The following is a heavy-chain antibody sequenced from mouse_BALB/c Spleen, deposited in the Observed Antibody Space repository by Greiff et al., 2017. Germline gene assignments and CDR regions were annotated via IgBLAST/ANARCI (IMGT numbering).Heavy chain of an antibody. V-gene: IGHV1-54*01. Sequence: QVQLKESGAELVRPGTSVKVSCKASGYAFTNYLIEWVKQRPGQGLEWIGVINPGSGGTNYNEKFKGKATLTADKSSSTAYMQLSSLTSDDSAVYFCARFGPDYWGQGTTLTVAS. CDR1: GYAFTNYL. CDR2: INPGSGGT. J-gene: IGHJ2*01. CDR3: ARFGPDY.